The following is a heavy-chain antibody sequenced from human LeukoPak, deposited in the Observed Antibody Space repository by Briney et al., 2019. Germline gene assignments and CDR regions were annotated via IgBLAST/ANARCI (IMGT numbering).Heavy chain of an antibody. J-gene: IGHJ4*02. CDR3: AREMRSPRGGFDY. CDR2: INHSGST. CDR1: GGSFSGYY. V-gene: IGHV4-34*01. D-gene: IGHD3-10*01. Sequence: PSETLSLTCAVYGGSFSGYYWSWIRQPPGKGLEWIGEINHSGSTNYNPSLKSRVTISVDTSKNQFSLKPSSVTAADTAVYYCAREMRSPRGGFDYWDQGTLVTVSS.